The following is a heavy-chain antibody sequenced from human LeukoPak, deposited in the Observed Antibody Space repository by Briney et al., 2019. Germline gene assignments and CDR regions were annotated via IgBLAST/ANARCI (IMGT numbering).Heavy chain of an antibody. Sequence: GGSLRLSCAASRFTLSDYAMHWVRQAPGKGLEWVAVISKDGSDKYYPGSVRGRFTISRDNSKNTIYLQMDSLRAEDTAIYYCARDYWWNYDYWGQGTLVTVSS. D-gene: IGHD1-7*01. V-gene: IGHV3-30-3*01. J-gene: IGHJ4*02. CDR2: ISKDGSDK. CDR3: ARDYWWNYDY. CDR1: RFTLSDYA.